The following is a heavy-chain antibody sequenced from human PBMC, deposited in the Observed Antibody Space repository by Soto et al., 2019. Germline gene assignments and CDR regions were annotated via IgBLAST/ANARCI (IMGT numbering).Heavy chain of an antibody. CDR3: ARGYTPDYDFWSGYLYFDY. D-gene: IGHD3-3*01. Sequence: GASVKVSCKASGGTFSSYAISWVRQAPGQGLEWMGGIIPIFGTANYAQKFQGRVTITADESTSTAYMELSSLRSEDTAVYYCARGYTPDYDFWSGYLYFDYWGQGTLVTVSS. V-gene: IGHV1-69*13. J-gene: IGHJ4*02. CDR1: GGTFSSYA. CDR2: IIPIFGTA.